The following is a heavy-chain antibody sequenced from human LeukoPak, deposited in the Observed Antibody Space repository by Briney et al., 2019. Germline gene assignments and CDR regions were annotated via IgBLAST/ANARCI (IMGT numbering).Heavy chain of an antibody. CDR3: ARDGTYYYDSSGYPRFDY. CDR1: GFTFSSYG. J-gene: IGHJ4*02. V-gene: IGHV3-30*02. Sequence: HTGGSLRLSCAASGFTFSSYGMHWVRQAPGKGLEWVAFIRYDGSNKYYADSVKGRFTISRDNAKNSLYLQMNSLRAEDTAVYYCARDGTYYYDSSGYPRFDYWGQGTLVTVSS. CDR2: IRYDGSNK. D-gene: IGHD3-22*01.